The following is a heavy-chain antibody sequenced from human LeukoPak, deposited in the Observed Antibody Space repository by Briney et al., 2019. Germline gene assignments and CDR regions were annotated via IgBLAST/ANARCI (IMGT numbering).Heavy chain of an antibody. D-gene: IGHD3-10*01. CDR1: GFTFSNYW. V-gene: IGHV3-74*03. CDR3: ARDKKSGESSEIDY. CDR2: INRDGSTT. Sequence: PGGSLRLSCAASGFTFSNYWVHWVRQASGKGLVWVSRINRDGSTTKYADSVKGRFTVSRDNAKNTLNLQMNSLRAEDTAVYYCARDKKSGESSEIDYWGQGTLVTVSS. J-gene: IGHJ4*02.